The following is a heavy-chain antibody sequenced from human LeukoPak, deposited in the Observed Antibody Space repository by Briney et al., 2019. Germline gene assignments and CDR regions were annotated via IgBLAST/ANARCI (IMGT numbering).Heavy chain of an antibody. V-gene: IGHV3-23*01. CDR3: AKEVGHNWGYLVW. Sequence: PGGSLRLSCAASGFTLSSHAMSWVRQAPGKGLEWVSAISANSGGAYYADSVKGRFTVSRDNSKSTLYLQMNSLRAEDTAVYYCAKEVGHNWGYLVWWGQGTLVTVSS. D-gene: IGHD1-1*01. CDR1: GFTLSSHA. CDR2: ISANSGGA. J-gene: IGHJ4*02.